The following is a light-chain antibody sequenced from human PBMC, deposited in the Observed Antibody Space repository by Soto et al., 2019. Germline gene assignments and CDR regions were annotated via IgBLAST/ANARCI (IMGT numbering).Light chain of an antibody. CDR3: TSYAGSNNYV. Sequence: QSVLTQPPSASGSPGQSVTISCTGTSSDVGGYNYVSWYQQHQGKAPKLMIYEVSKRPSGVPDRYSGSKSGNTASLTVSGLQAEDEAEYYCTSYAGSNNYVYGTGTKVTVL. CDR1: SSDVGGYNY. CDR2: EVS. V-gene: IGLV2-8*01. J-gene: IGLJ1*01.